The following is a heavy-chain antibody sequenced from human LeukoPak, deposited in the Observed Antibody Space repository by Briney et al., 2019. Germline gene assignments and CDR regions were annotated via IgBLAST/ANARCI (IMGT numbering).Heavy chain of an antibody. Sequence: PSETLSLTCAVYGGSFSGYYWSWIRQPPGKGLEWIGSIYYSGSTYYNPSLKSRVTISVDTSKNQFSLKLSSVTAADTAVYYCARLPPPYYYDSRGYGSDYWGQGTLVTVSS. D-gene: IGHD3-22*01. J-gene: IGHJ4*02. CDR2: IYYSGST. V-gene: IGHV4-34*01. CDR1: GGSFSGYY. CDR3: ARLPPPYYYDSRGYGSDY.